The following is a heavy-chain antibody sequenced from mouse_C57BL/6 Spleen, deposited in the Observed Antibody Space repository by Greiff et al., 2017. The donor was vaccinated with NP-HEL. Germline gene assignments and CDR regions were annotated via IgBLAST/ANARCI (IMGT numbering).Heavy chain of an antibody. J-gene: IGHJ2*01. CDR2: ISDGGSYT. CDR1: GFTFSSYA. D-gene: IGHD2-4*01. CDR3: ARDKIYYDYDGGFDY. V-gene: IGHV5-4*01. Sequence: EVHLVESGGGLVKPGGSLKLSCAASGFTFSSYAMSWVRQTPEKRLEWVATISDGGSYTYYPDNVKGRFTISRDNAKNNLYLQMSHLKSEDTAMYYCARDKIYYDYDGGFDYWGQGTTLTVSS.